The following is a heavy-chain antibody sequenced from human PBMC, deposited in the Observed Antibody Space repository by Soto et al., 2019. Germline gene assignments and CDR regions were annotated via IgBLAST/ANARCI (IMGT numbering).Heavy chain of an antibody. Sequence: EVQLLESGGGLVQPGGSLRLSCAASGFTFSSYAMSWVRQAPGKGLEWVSAISGSGGSTYYADSVKGRFTISRDNSKNTRYLQLNSLRAEDTAVYYCAKVDGSSLYYYYCMDVWGQGTTVTVSS. V-gene: IGHV3-23*01. D-gene: IGHD3-22*01. CDR2: ISGSGGST. CDR3: AKVDGSSLYYYYCMDV. J-gene: IGHJ6*02. CDR1: GFTFSSYA.